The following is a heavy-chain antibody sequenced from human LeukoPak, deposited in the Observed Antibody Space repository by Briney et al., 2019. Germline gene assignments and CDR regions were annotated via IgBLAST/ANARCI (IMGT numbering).Heavy chain of an antibody. CDR3: ARDRRDGYNYGDAFDI. CDR1: GLTVSSSY. Sequence: GGSLRLSCAASGLTVSSSYMSWVRQAPGKGLEWVSSISNSSSYIYYADSVKGRFTISRDNAKNSLYLQMNSLRAEDTAVCYCARDRRDGYNYGDAFDIWGQGTMVTVSS. CDR2: ISNSSSYI. D-gene: IGHD5-24*01. J-gene: IGHJ3*02. V-gene: IGHV3-21*01.